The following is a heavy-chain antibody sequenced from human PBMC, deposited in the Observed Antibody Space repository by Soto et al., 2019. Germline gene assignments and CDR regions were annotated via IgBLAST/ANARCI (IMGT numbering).Heavy chain of an antibody. CDR3: AREGRYYDILTPAFDY. V-gene: IGHV1-46*01. Sequence: GASVKVSCKASGYTFTSYYMHWVRQAPGQGLEWMGIINPSGGSTSYAQKFQGRVTMTRDTSTSTVYMELSSLRSEDTAVYYCAREGRYYDILTPAFDYWGQGTLVTVSS. CDR2: INPSGGST. D-gene: IGHD3-9*01. J-gene: IGHJ4*02. CDR1: GYTFTSYY.